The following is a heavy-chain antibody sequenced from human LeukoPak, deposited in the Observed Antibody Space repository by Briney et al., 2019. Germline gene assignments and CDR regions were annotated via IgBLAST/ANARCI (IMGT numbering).Heavy chain of an antibody. CDR3: ARGLYDSSGYSSLYHFGY. CDR2: ISSTGTNI. V-gene: IGHV3-48*03. J-gene: IGHJ4*02. Sequence: GGSLRLSCAASGFTFSSYEMNWVRQAPGKGLEWLSYISSTGTNIYYADSVKGRFTISRDNAKNSLYLQMNSLRAEDTALYYCARGLYDSSGYSSLYHFGYWGQGTLVTVSS. D-gene: IGHD3-22*01. CDR1: GFTFSSYE.